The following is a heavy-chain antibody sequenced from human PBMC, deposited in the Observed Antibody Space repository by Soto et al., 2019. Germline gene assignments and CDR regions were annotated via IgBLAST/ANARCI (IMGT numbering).Heavy chain of an antibody. J-gene: IGHJ6*02. V-gene: IGHV3-30-3*01. CDR3: ARDRANPVYYYGMYV. CDR2: ISYDGSNK. CDR1: GFTFSSYA. Sequence: QVQLVESGGGVVQPGRSLRLSCAASGFTFSSYAMHWVRQAPGKGLVWVAVISYDGSNKYYAVSVKGRFTISRDNSKNTQYLQMNRLRAEDTAVYYCARDRANPVYYYGMYVWGQGTTVTVSS.